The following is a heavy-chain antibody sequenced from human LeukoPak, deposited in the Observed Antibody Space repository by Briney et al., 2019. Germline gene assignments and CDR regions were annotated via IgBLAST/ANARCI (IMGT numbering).Heavy chain of an antibody. CDR2: ISAYNGNT. V-gene: IGHV1-18*01. D-gene: IGHD5-18*01. Sequence: ASVKVSCKASGYTFTSYGISWVRQAPGQGLEWMGWISAYNGNTNYAQKFQGRVTMTRDTSTSTVYMELSSLRSEDTAVYYCATSGYSYGFDYWGQGTLVTVSS. CDR1: GYTFTSYG. CDR3: ATSGYSYGFDY. J-gene: IGHJ4*02.